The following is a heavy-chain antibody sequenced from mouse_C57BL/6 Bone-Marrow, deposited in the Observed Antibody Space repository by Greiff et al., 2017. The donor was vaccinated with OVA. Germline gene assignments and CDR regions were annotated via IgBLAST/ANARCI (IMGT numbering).Heavy chain of an antibody. V-gene: IGHV1-81*01. CDR3: ARIWDHYAMDD. CDR1: GYTFTSYG. Sequence: QVQLQQSGAELARPGASVKLSCKASGYTFTSYGISWVKQRTGQGLEWIGEIYPRSGNTYYNEKFKGKATLTADKSSSTAYMELRSLTSEDAAVYFWARIWDHYAMDDWGQGTSVTVAS. J-gene: IGHJ4*01. D-gene: IGHD4-1*01. CDR2: IYPRSGNT.